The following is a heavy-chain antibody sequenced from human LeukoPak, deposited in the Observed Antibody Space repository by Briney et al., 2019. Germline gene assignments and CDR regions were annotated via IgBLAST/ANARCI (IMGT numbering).Heavy chain of an antibody. J-gene: IGHJ4*02. V-gene: IGHV3-21*01. CDR1: GFTFSSYS. D-gene: IGHD2-15*01. Sequence: GGSLRLSCAASGFTFSSYSMNWVRQAPGKWLEWVSSISSSSSYIYYADSVKGRFTISRDNAKNSLYLQMNSLRAEDTAVYYCAIDGGYCSGGSCYNLDYWGQGTLVTVSS. CDR3: AIDGGYCSGGSCYNLDY. CDR2: ISSSSSYI.